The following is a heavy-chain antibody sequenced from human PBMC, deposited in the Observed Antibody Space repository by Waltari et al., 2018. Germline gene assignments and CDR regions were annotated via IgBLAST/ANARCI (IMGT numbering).Heavy chain of an antibody. CDR3: ARASYSYGYLSYYYYYMGV. J-gene: IGHJ6*03. CDR2: IYYSGST. Sequence: QVQLQESGPGLVKPSETLSLTCTVSGGSISSYYWSWIRQPPGKGLEWIGYIYYSGSTNYNPSLKSRVTISVDTSKNQFSLKLSSVTAADTAVYYCARASYSYGYLSYYYYYMGVWGKGTTVTVSS. V-gene: IGHV4-59*01. CDR1: GGSISSYY. D-gene: IGHD5-18*01.